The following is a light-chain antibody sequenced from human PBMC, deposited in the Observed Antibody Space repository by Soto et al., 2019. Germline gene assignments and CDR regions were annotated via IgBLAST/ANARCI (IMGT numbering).Light chain of an antibody. CDR2: DAS. CDR1: QSISSW. V-gene: IGKV1-5*01. J-gene: IGKJ1*01. Sequence: IQMTQYPSTLSASVGDRVTITCRASQSISSWLAWYQQKPGKAPKLLIYDASSLESGVPSRFSGSGSGTEFTLTISSLQPDDFATYYCQQCNGYSRTFGQ. CDR3: QQCNGYSRT.